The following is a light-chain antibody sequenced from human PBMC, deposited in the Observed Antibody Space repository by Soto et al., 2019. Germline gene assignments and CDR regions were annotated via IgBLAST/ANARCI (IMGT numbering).Light chain of an antibody. CDR2: GTS. CDR3: QQYGTAPIT. V-gene: IGKV3-20*01. CDR1: QSVATSY. J-gene: IGKJ5*01. Sequence: EMVSTQSPGTLSLSPGERATLSCRASQSVATSYLAWYQQKPGQAPRLLIYGTSSRATGVPDRFSGSGSGTDFTLTISRLEPEDSAMYYCQQYGTAPITFGQGTRLEIK.